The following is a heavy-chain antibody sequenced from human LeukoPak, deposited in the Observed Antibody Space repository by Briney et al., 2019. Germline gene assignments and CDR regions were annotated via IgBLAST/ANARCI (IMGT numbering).Heavy chain of an antibody. J-gene: IGHJ5*02. CDR2: IIPTFGTA. V-gene: IGHV1-69*13. Sequence: SVKVSCKSSAGTFSSYAISWVRQAPAQGLEWMGGIIPTFGTANNAQTFHGRGTITADEYTSTAYMEISSLRSEDKAVYYCARGKDGSSTSCYLEVNNWFDPWGQGTLVTVSS. CDR1: AGTFSSYA. D-gene: IGHD2-2*01. CDR3: ARGKDGSSTSCYLEVNNWFDP.